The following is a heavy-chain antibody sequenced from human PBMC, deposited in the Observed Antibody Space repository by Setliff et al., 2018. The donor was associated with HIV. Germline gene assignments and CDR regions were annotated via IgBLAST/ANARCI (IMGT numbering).Heavy chain of an antibody. Sequence: SSETLSLTCAVYGGSLRNYYWSWIRQPPGKGLEWIAEINPSGTTNYNPSLKSRVTMSVDTSKNQFSLKLNSVTAADTTVFYCARATTGYSSIWYRNGLTDYNHMDVWGKGTKVTVS. V-gene: IGHV4-34*01. CDR1: GGSLRNYY. D-gene: IGHD6-13*01. J-gene: IGHJ6*03. CDR3: ARATTGYSSIWYRNGLTDYNHMDV. CDR2: INPSGTT.